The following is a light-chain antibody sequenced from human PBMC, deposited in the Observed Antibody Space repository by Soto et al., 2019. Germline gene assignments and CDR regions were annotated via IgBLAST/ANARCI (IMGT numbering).Light chain of an antibody. CDR2: KAS. V-gene: IGKV1-5*03. CDR3: QQYKSYWT. Sequence: DIQMTQSPSTLSASVGDRVTITCRASQSISSWLAWYQQKPGKAPKLLIYKASSLESGVPSRFSGSGSGTEFPLTISSLQPDDFATYYCQQYKSYWTFGQGTKVEIK. CDR1: QSISSW. J-gene: IGKJ1*01.